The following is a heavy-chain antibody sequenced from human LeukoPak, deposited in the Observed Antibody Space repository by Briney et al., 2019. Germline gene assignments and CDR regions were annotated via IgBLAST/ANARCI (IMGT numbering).Heavy chain of an antibody. CDR2: IYYSGST. Sequence: SETLSLTCTVSGGSISSSSYYWGWIRQPPGKGLEWIGSIYYSGSTYYNPSLKSRVTISVDTSKNQFSLKLSSVTAADTAVYYCARDSGYSGYDIWGKGTTVTVSS. J-gene: IGHJ6*04. CDR3: ARDSGYSGYDI. D-gene: IGHD5-12*01. V-gene: IGHV4-39*02. CDR1: GGSISSSSYY.